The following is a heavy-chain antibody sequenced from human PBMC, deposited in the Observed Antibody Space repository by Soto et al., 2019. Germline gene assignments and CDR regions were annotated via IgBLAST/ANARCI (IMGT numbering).Heavy chain of an antibody. CDR2: MNPNMGDT. CDR1: GYTFTSYD. CDR3: ARDRYHSNYVSLPYYYYGMDV. Sequence: ALVXVSCNTSGYTFTSYDINWVRQATGQGLEWMGCMNPNMGDTVYAQKIQGSVTMNRNTYISTAYMELSRLRSDETAVYYCARDRYHSNYVSLPYYYYGMDVWGQGTTVTLSS. V-gene: IGHV1-8*01. J-gene: IGHJ6*02. D-gene: IGHD4-4*01.